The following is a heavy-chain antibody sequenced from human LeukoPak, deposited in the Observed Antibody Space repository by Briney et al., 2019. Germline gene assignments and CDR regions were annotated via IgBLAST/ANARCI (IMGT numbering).Heavy chain of an antibody. D-gene: IGHD3-22*01. CDR3: AREGAHYYDRSGYIDY. V-gene: IGHV3-11*01. Sequence: PGGSLRLSCAASGFTFSDYYMSWIRQAPRKGLEWVSYISSSGSTIYYADSVKGRFTISRDNAKNSPYLQMNSLRAEDTAVYYCAREGAHYYDRSGYIDYWGQGTLVTVSS. CDR1: GFTFSDYY. CDR2: ISSSGSTI. J-gene: IGHJ4*02.